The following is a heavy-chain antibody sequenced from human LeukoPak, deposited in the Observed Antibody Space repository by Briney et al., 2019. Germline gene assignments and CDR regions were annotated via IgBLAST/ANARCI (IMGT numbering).Heavy chain of an antibody. CDR1: GFTFTNAW. Sequence: GGSLRLSCAASGFTFTNAWMNWVRQAPGKGLEWVSAISGSGGSTYYADSVKGRFTISRDNSKNTLYLQMNSLRAEDTAVYYCAKATYDFWSGYSNNWFDPWGQGTLVTVSS. V-gene: IGHV3-23*01. CDR3: AKATYDFWSGYSNNWFDP. CDR2: ISGSGGST. D-gene: IGHD3-3*01. J-gene: IGHJ5*02.